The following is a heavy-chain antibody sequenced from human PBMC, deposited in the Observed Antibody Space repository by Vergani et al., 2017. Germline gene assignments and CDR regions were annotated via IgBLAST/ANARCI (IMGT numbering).Heavy chain of an antibody. CDR3: ARMTATPYYYYYGMDV. V-gene: IGHV2-5*01. Sequence: KESVPTLVKPTQTLTLTCTFSGFSLSTRAVGVGWIRQPPGKALEWLALIYWNDDKRYSPSLKSRLTISKDTSKSQVVLTMTNMDPVDTATYYCARMTATPYYYYYGMDVWGQGTTVTVSS. CDR2: IYWNDDK. J-gene: IGHJ6*02. D-gene: IGHD2-21*02. CDR1: GFSLSTRAVG.